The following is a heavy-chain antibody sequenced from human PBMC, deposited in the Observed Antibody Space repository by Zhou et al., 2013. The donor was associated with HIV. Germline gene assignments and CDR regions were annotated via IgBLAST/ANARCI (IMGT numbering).Heavy chain of an antibody. Sequence: QVQLEQSGAEVRKPGSSVKVSCKASGGISTNHVFSWVRQAPGQGLEWMGGIIPILATTNYAQKFQGRVTITTDESTSTAYMELSSLRSEDTAVYYCARGEYSQLVAPLYYYYYYMDVWGKGTTVTVSS. D-gene: IGHD6-6*01. CDR3: ARGEYSQLVAPLYYYYYYMDV. V-gene: IGHV1-69*05. J-gene: IGHJ6*03. CDR2: IIPILATT. CDR1: GGISTNHV.